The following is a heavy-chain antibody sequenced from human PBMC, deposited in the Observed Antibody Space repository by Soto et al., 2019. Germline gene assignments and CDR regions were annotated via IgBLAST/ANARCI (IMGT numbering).Heavy chain of an antibody. Sequence: EVQLVESGGGLVQPGGSLRLSCVASGFTFSSSEMYWVRQAPGKGLEWVSYIHPAGQPIFYADSVKGRFTISRDNAKNSLYLQMNSLRAEDTADYYCASRGSIWGQGTMVTVSS. D-gene: IGHD2-15*01. V-gene: IGHV3-48*03. CDR3: ASRGSI. J-gene: IGHJ3*02. CDR2: IHPAGQPI. CDR1: GFTFSSSE.